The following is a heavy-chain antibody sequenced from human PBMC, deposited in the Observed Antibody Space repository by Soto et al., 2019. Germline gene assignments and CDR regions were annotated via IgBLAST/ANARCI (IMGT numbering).Heavy chain of an antibody. V-gene: IGHV5-51*01. J-gene: IGHJ3*02. D-gene: IGHD6-19*01. CDR1: GYSFTSYW. Sequence: LGESLKISCKGSGYSFTSYWIGWVRQMPGKGLEWMGIIYPGDSDTRYSPSFQGQVTISADKSISTAYLQWSSLKASDTAMYYCARHGYGSGESAHAFDIWGQGTMVTVSS. CDR2: IYPGDSDT. CDR3: ARHGYGSGESAHAFDI.